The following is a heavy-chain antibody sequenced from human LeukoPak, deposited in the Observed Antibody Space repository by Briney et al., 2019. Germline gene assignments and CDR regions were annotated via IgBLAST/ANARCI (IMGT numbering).Heavy chain of an antibody. CDR1: GFTVSSNS. V-gene: IGHV3-15*01. CDR3: TTQTHYYDSSGYYYTDDY. D-gene: IGHD3-22*01. Sequence: GGSLRLSCTVSGFTVSSNSMSWVRQAPGKGLEWVGRIKSKTDGGTTDYAAPVKGRFTISRDDSKNTLYLQMNSLKTEDTAVYYCTTQTHYYDSSGYYYTDDYWGQGTLVTVSS. J-gene: IGHJ4*02. CDR2: IKSKTDGGTT.